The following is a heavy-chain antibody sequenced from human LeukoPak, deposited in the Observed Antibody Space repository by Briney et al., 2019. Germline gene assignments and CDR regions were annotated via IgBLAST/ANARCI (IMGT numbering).Heavy chain of an antibody. CDR2: ISYDGSYE. V-gene: IGHV3-30*03. J-gene: IGHJ4*02. CDR1: TFFFSAYG. CDR3: ASDWSRFGELLYY. D-gene: IGHD3-10*01. Sequence: GGSLRLSCAASTFFFSAYGMHWVRQAPGKGLEWVAVISYDGSYEYYADSVKGRFTISRDNSKNTLYLQMNSLRAEDTAVYYCASDWSRFGELLYYWGQGTLVTVSS.